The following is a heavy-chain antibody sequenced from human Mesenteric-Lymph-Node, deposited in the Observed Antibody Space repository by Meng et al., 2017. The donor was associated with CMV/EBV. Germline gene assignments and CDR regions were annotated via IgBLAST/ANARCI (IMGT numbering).Heavy chain of an antibody. V-gene: IGHV3-30-3*01. J-gene: IGHJ6*02. D-gene: IGHD1-26*01. CDR3: ARDQKETGSGSYYYYYYGMDV. CDR2: ISYDGSNK. Sequence: GESLKISCAASGLTVSSNYMNWVRQAPGKGLEWVAVISYDGSNKYYADSVKGRFTISRDNSKNTLYLQMNSLRAEDTAVYYCARDQKETGSGSYYYYYYGMDVWGQGTTVTVSS. CDR1: GLTVSSNY.